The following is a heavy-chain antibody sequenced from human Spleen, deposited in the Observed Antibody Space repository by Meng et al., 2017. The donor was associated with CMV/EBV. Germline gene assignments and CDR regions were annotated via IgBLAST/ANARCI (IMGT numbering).Heavy chain of an antibody. Sequence: ASVKVSCKASGYTFTSYYLHWVRQAPGQGPEWVGIINPSGGSTSYSRKFQGRVTMTRDASTTTVYMEVSSLRSEDTAMYYCARGGEYGGSSWGLSLDYWGQGTLVTVSS. CDR1: GYTFTSYY. CDR3: ARGGEYGGSSWGLSLDY. CDR2: INPSGGST. V-gene: IGHV1-46*01. J-gene: IGHJ4*02. D-gene: IGHD1-26*01.